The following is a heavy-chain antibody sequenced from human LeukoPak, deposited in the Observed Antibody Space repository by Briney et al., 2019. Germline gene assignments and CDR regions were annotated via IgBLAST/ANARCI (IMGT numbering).Heavy chain of an antibody. CDR1: GGSFSGYY. CDR3: ARGIGTSLIVVVVAATPGNSNWFDP. J-gene: IGHJ5*02. V-gene: IGHV4-34*01. D-gene: IGHD2-15*01. Sequence: PSETLSLTCAVYGGSFSGYYWSWIRQPPGKGLEWIGEINHSGSTNYNPSLKSRVTISVDTSKGQFSLKLSSVTAADTAVYYCARGIGTSLIVVVVAATPGNSNWFDPWGQGTLVTVSS. CDR2: INHSGST.